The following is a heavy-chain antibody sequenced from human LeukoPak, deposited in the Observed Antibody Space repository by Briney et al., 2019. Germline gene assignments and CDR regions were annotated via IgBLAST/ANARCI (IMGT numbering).Heavy chain of an antibody. CDR2: MNPNSGNT. Sequence: ASVKVSCKASGYTFTSYDINWVRQATGQGLEWMGWMNPNSGNTGYAQKFQGRVTMTRNTSMSTAYMELSSLRSEDTAVYYCARAQIAAAGTYWFDPWGQGTLVTVSS. CDR3: ARAQIAAAGTYWFDP. J-gene: IGHJ5*02. V-gene: IGHV1-8*01. D-gene: IGHD6-13*01. CDR1: GYTFTSYD.